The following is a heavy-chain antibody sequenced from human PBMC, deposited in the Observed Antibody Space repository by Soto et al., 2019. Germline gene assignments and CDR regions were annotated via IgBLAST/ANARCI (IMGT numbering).Heavy chain of an antibody. D-gene: IGHD1-1*01. V-gene: IGHV1-18*01. Sequence: ASVKVSCKASGYSFLNYDISWLRQAPGQGLEWMGWIGTFSGDTKYALKFQGRVTMTTDTSTTTVYMQLTNLRYDDTAVYFCARGRTTSLGTFDYWGHGALVTVSS. CDR2: IGTFSGDT. CDR3: ARGRTTSLGTFDY. J-gene: IGHJ4*01. CDR1: GYSFLNYD.